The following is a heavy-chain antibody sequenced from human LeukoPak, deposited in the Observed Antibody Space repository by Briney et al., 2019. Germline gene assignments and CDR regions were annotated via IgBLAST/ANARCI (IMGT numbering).Heavy chain of an antibody. V-gene: IGHV4-38-2*01. J-gene: IGHJ4*02. CDR3: ARHGESGYSGYIDY. CDR2: ISHSGST. CDR1: GYSISSGYY. D-gene: IGHD5-12*01. Sequence: PSETLSLTCAVSGYSISSGYYWGWIRQPPGKGLERIGSISHSGSTYYNPSLKSRVTISVDMSKNQFSLKLSSVTAADTAVYYCARHGESGYSGYIDYWGQGTLVTVSS.